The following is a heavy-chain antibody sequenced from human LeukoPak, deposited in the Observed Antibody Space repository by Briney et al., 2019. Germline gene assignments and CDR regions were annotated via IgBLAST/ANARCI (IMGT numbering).Heavy chain of an antibody. D-gene: IGHD2-2*01. CDR1: GGTFISYA. V-gene: IGHV1-69*13. CDR2: IIPIFGTA. CDR3: ARDGGYCSSTSCST. Sequence: GASVKVSCKASGGTFISYAISWVRQAPGQGLEWMGGIIPIFGTANYAQKFQGRVTITADESTSTAYMELSSLRSEDTAVYYCARDGGYCSSTSCSTWGQGTLVTVSP. J-gene: IGHJ5*02.